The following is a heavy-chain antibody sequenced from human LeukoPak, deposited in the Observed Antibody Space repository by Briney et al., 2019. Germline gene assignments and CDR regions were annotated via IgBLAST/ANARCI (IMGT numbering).Heavy chain of an antibody. V-gene: IGHV3-48*03. CDR3: ARGGGYYYYYYMDV. J-gene: IGHJ6*03. Sequence: GGSLRLSCAASGFTLSSYEMNWVRQAPGKGLEWVSYIISSVSTIYYAAPVKGRFTISRDNAKTSLYLQMNSLRAEDTAVYYCARGGGYYYYYYMDVWGKGTTVTVSS. CDR2: IISSVSTI. CDR1: GFTLSSYE.